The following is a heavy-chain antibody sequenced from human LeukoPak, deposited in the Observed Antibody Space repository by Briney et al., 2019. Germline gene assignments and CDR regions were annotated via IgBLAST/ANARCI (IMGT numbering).Heavy chain of an antibody. D-gene: IGHD3-22*01. Sequence: GGPLRLSCAASGFTFSSYAMSWVRQAPGKGLEWVSAISGSGGSTYYADSVKGRFTISRDNSKNTLYLQMNSLRAEDTAVYYCAKAHDSSGYWFYWGQGTLVTVSS. J-gene: IGHJ4*02. CDR2: ISGSGGST. V-gene: IGHV3-23*01. CDR1: GFTFSSYA. CDR3: AKAHDSSGYWFY.